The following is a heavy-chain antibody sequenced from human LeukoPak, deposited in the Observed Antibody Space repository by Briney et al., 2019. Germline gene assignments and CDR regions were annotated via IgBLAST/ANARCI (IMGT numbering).Heavy chain of an antibody. J-gene: IGHJ5*02. V-gene: IGHV5-10-1*01. CDR2: IAPSDSYT. CDR3: VKQPPGVYDTPQNWFDP. CDR1: GYSFPSYW. Sequence: GESLKISCQVSGYSFPSYWITWVRQVPGKGLEWMGRIAPSDSYTNYNPSFEGHVTMSVEKSITTVYLQWSSLKASDTAMYYCVKQPPGVYDTPQNWFDPWGQGTLVTVSS. D-gene: IGHD3-22*01.